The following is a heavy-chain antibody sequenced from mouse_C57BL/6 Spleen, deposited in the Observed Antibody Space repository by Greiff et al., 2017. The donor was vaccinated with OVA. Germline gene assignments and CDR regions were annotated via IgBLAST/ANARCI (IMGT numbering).Heavy chain of an antibody. Sequence: VQLQQSGAELARPGASVKLSCKASGYTFTSYGISWVKQRTGQGLEWIGEIYPRSGNTYYNEKFKGKATLSADKSSSTAYMELRSLTSEDSAVYFCLFYGSSSPYAMDYWGQGTSVTVSS. J-gene: IGHJ4*01. D-gene: IGHD1-1*01. CDR3: LFYGSSSPYAMDY. CDR1: GYTFTSYG. V-gene: IGHV1-81*01. CDR2: IYPRSGNT.